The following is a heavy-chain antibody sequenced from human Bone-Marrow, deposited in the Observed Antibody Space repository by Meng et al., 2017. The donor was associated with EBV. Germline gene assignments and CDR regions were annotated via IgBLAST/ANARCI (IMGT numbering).Heavy chain of an antibody. CDR3: ARGGEGDSESSYFDY. V-gene: IGHV7-4-1*02. D-gene: IGHD2-21*02. J-gene: IGHJ4*02. CDR2: INTNTGNP. Sequence: QVELGQSEFEVKEPGASVKSSSKASGYTFTSYAMNWVRQAPGQGLEWMGLINTNTGNPTYAKGFTGRFVFSLDTSVSTAYLQISSLKAEDTAVYYCARGGEGDSESSYFDYWGQGTLVTVSS. CDR1: GYTFTSYA.